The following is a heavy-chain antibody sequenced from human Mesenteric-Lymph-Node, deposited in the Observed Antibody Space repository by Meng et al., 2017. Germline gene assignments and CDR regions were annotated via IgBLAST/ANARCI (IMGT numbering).Heavy chain of an antibody. Sequence: QFQFVPSGAEVKKPGASVKVSCKASGYTFTRYVIHWVRQAPGQRLEWMGWMNPNSGNTGYAQKFQGRVTMTRNTSISTAYMELSSLRSEDTAVYYCARVGPYSGSYYWGQGTLVTVSS. CDR3: ARVGPYSGSYY. CDR1: GYTFTRYV. D-gene: IGHD1-26*01. V-gene: IGHV1-8*01. CDR2: MNPNSGNT. J-gene: IGHJ4*02.